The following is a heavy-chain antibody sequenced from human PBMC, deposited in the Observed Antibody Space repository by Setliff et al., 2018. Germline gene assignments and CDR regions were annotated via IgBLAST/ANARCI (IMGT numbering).Heavy chain of an antibody. Sequence: GESLKISCKASEYSFTTYWISWVRQMPGKGLEWMGIIYPGDSDTRYSPSFQGQVTISADKSINTAYLQWSSLKASDTAMYYCARRNTAMVYGFDIWGQGTMVTVSS. CDR2: IYPGDSDT. V-gene: IGHV5-51*01. CDR1: EYSFTTYW. J-gene: IGHJ3*02. D-gene: IGHD5-18*01. CDR3: ARRNTAMVYGFDI.